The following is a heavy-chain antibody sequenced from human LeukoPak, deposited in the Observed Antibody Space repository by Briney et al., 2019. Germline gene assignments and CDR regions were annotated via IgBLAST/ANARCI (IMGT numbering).Heavy chain of an antibody. V-gene: IGHV3-23*01. Sequence: GGSLRLSCVASEFTFSGYAMSWVRQVPGKGLEWVSVISGSGGSTYYADSVKGRFTISRDNAKTSLFLQMNSLRAEDTAVYYCARGVYCSPTICYGGRYYYYMDVWGKGTTVTVSS. D-gene: IGHD2-2*01. CDR2: ISGSGGST. CDR3: ARGVYCSPTICYGGRYYYYMDV. CDR1: EFTFSGYA. J-gene: IGHJ6*03.